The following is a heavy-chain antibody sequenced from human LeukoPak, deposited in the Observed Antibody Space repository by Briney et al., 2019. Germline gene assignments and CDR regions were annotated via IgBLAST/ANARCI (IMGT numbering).Heavy chain of an antibody. CDR3: ARGSSGYYYKADY. CDR1: GGSFSGYY. J-gene: IGHJ4*02. V-gene: IGHV4-34*01. D-gene: IGHD3-22*01. Sequence: PSETLSLTCAVYGGSFSGYYWSWIRQPPGKGLEWIGDVNHSGSTNYNPSLKSRVTISVDTSKNQFSLKLSSVTAADTAVYYCARGSSGYYYKADYWGQGTLVTVSS. CDR2: VNHSGST.